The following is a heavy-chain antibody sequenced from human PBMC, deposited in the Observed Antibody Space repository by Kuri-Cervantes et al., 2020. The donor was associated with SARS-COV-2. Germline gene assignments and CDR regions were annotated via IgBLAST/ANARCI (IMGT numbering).Heavy chain of an antibody. D-gene: IGHD3-10*01. CDR2: ISSSGSTI. Sequence: GGSLRLSCAASGFTFSDYYMSWIRQAPGKGLEWVSYISSSGSTIYYADSVKGRFTISRDNAKNSLYLQMNSLRAEDTAVYYCAKDPGRYPLYYYGSGSYGGFFDYWGQGTLVTVSS. J-gene: IGHJ4*02. CDR1: GFTFSDYY. V-gene: IGHV3-11*01. CDR3: AKDPGRYPLYYYGSGSYGGFFDY.